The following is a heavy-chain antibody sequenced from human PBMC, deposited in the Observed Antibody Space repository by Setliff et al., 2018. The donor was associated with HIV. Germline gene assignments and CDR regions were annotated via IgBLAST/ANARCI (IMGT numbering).Heavy chain of an antibody. CDR2: MNSKGES. J-gene: IGHJ5*02. Sequence: SETLSLTCTVSGGSIRVDNYFWGWIRQPPGKGLEWIGIMNSKGESFYNASFTNGVLISIDTYKNRFSLTMTSVTAADTAIYYCARHRQISDWFDPWGQGILVTVSS. D-gene: IGHD3-10*01. CDR1: GGSIRVDNYF. CDR3: ARHRQISDWFDP. V-gene: IGHV4-39*01.